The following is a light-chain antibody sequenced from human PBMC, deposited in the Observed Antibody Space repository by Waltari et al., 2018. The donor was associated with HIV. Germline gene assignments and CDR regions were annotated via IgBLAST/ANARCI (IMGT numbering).Light chain of an antibody. Sequence: QSVLTQPPSASGTPGQRVAISCSGSSSNFGSNYVYWYQQLPGTAPKVLIYRSNQRPSGVPDRFSGSKSGTSASLAISALRSEDEADYYCATWDDSLSGPVFGGGTKLTVL. CDR2: RSN. V-gene: IGLV1-47*01. CDR3: ATWDDSLSGPV. CDR1: SSNFGSNY. J-gene: IGLJ3*02.